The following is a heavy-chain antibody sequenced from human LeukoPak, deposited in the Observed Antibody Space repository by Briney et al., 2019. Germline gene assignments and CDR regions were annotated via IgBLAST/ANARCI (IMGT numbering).Heavy chain of an antibody. D-gene: IGHD1-26*01. V-gene: IGHV1-18*01. CDR3: ARVGASYDGLIDY. CDR1: GYTFINSA. J-gene: IGHJ4*02. CDR2: FSPYNGYT. Sequence: GASVTVSCKASGYTFINSAIGLVWLAPGQGLEGMGWFSPYNGYTKYAENLQGRVTMTTDTSTSTAYMELRSLTSDDTAMYYCARVGASYDGLIDYWGQGTRVTVSS.